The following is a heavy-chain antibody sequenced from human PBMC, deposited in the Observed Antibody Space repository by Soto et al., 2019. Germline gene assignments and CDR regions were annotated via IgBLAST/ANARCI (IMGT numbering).Heavy chain of an antibody. Sequence: QVQLVESGGGVVQPGRSLRLSCAASGFTFSSYGMHWVRQAPGEGLEWVAVISYDGSNKYYADSVNGRFTISRDKSKNTLYLQMNSLRAEDTAVYYCAKDLRGGAGNLPPVRYYYYGMDVWGQGTTVTVSS. V-gene: IGHV3-30*18. D-gene: IGHD6-13*01. CDR1: GFTFSSYG. CDR2: ISYDGSNK. J-gene: IGHJ6*02. CDR3: AKDLRGGAGNLPPVRYYYYGMDV.